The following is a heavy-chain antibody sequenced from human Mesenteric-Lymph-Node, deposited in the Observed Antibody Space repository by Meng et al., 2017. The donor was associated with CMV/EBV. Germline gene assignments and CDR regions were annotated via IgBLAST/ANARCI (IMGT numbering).Heavy chain of an antibody. CDR2: ISSSGSTI. CDR3: VWSAY. V-gene: IGHV3-48*03. D-gene: IGHD3-10*01. J-gene: IGHJ4*02. Sequence: GESLKISCAASGFIFSNYEMNWVRQAPGKGLEWVSYISSSGSTIYYADSVKGRFTTSRDNAKNSLYLQMNSLRVEDTAVYYCVWSAYWGQGTLVTVSS. CDR1: GFIFSNYE.